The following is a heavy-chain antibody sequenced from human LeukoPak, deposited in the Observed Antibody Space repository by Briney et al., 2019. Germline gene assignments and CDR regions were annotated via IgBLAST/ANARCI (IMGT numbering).Heavy chain of an antibody. J-gene: IGHJ6*03. Sequence: ASVKVFCKASGYTFTGYYMHWVRQAPGQGLEWMGWIYPNSGGTNYAQKFQGRVTVTRDTSISTAYMELSRLRSDDTAVYYCAREAYDSGSFRTDYYYMDVWGKGTTVTISS. CDR1: GYTFTGYY. D-gene: IGHD3-10*01. CDR3: AREAYDSGSFRTDYYYMDV. V-gene: IGHV1-2*02. CDR2: IYPNSGGT.